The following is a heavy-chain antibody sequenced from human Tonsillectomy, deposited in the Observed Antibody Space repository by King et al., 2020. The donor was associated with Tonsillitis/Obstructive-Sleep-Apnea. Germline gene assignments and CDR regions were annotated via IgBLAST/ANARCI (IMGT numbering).Heavy chain of an antibody. CDR1: GFSISSRD. CDR2: INTGGNI. D-gene: IGHD6-19*01. J-gene: IGHJ1*01. CDR3: AKDLPSSGWPASAD. V-gene: IGHV3-23*05. Sequence: VQLQESGGGLVQPGGSLRLSCAASGFSISSRDMSWVRPPPGKGLEWVSSINTGGNIYDAASVKGRFTISRDISRNTRDLQMDGLRAEDTAVYYCAKDLPSSGWPASADWGQRTLVFVPS.